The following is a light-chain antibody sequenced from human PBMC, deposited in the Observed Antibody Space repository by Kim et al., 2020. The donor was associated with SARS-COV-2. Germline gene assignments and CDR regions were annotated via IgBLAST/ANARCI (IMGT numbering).Light chain of an antibody. CDR3: QQYKTYPWT. Sequence: DIQMTQSPSTLSAAVGDRVTITCRASQNINSWLAWYQQKPGKAPKLLIYKASSLESGVPSRFSGSGSGTEFTLTISGLQPDDFATYYCQQYKTYPWTFGQGTKVDIK. J-gene: IGKJ1*01. CDR1: QNINSW. CDR2: KAS. V-gene: IGKV1-5*03.